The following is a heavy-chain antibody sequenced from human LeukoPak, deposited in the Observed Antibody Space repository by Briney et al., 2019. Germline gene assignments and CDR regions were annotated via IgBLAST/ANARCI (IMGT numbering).Heavy chain of an antibody. CDR3: ARLSGLGNRDY. D-gene: IGHD4-23*01. CDR1: GGSFSGYY. V-gene: IGHV4-34*01. CDR2: INHSGST. Sequence: SETLSLTCAVYGGSFSGYYWSWIRQPPGKGLEWIGEINHSGSTNYNPSLKSRVTISVDTSKNQFSLKLSSVTAADTAVYYCARLSGLGNRDYSGQGTLVTVSS. J-gene: IGHJ4*02.